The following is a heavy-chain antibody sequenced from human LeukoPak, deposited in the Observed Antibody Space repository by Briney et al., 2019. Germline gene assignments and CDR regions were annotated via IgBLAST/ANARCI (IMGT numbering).Heavy chain of an antibody. Sequence: GGSLRLSCATSGFTFSSYSMNWVRQAPGKGLEWVSSISSSSSYIYYADSVKGRFTISRDNAKNSLYLQMNSLRAEDTAVYYCASGVVGATLDYWGQGTLVTVSS. J-gene: IGHJ4*02. V-gene: IGHV3-21*01. CDR3: ASGVVGATLDY. CDR2: ISSSSSYI. D-gene: IGHD1-26*01. CDR1: GFTFSSYS.